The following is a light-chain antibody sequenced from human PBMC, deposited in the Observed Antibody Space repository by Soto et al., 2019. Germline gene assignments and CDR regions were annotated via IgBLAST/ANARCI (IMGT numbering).Light chain of an antibody. CDR2: DVS. Sequence: HFVLTQPGSESGSPGQSITISCTGTSSDVGGYNYVSWYQQHPGKAPKFMIYDVSNRPSGVSNRFSGSKSGNTASLTISGLQAEDEADYYCCSYTTSNTRQIVFGTGTKVTVL. V-gene: IGLV2-14*01. J-gene: IGLJ1*01. CDR3: CSYTTSNTRQIV. CDR1: SSDVGGYNY.